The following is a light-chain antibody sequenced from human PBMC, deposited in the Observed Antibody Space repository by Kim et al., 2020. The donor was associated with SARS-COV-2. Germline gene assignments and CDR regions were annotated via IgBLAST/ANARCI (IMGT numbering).Light chain of an antibody. J-gene: IGKJ2*01. CDR1: QSVSSYY. Sequence: PGEGATLSCRASQSVSSYYLAWYQQKPGQAPRLLIYGASSRATGIPDRFSGSGSGTDFTLTISRLEPEDFAVYYCQHYGSSPPYTFGQGTKLEI. V-gene: IGKV3-20*01. CDR2: GAS. CDR3: QHYGSSPPYT.